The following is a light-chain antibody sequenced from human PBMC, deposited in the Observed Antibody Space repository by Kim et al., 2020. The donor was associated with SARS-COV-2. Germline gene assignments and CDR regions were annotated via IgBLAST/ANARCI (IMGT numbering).Light chain of an antibody. CDR2: DTT. CDR1: HSIGNS. V-gene: IGKV3-11*01. CDR3: QQRSSWPST. J-gene: IGKJ5*01. Sequence: SPGERAALSCKARHSIGNSCAWYQQNPGQAPRLLIYDTTNGATGIPARFSGSGSGTDFTLTISSLEPEDFAVYFCQQRSSWPSTFGQGTRLEIK.